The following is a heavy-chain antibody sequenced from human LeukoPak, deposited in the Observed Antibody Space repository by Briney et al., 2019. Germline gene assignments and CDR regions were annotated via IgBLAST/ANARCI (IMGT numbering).Heavy chain of an antibody. CDR1: GYTFTGYY. Sequence: ASVKVSCKASGYTFTGYYMHWVRQAPGQGLEWMGWINPNSGGTNYAQKFQGRVTMTRDTSISTAYMELSRLRSDDTAVYYYARVRQDYDILTGLGRPPYYFDYWGQGTLVTVSS. CDR2: INPNSGGT. CDR3: ARVRQDYDILTGLGRPPYYFDY. V-gene: IGHV1-2*02. J-gene: IGHJ4*02. D-gene: IGHD3-9*01.